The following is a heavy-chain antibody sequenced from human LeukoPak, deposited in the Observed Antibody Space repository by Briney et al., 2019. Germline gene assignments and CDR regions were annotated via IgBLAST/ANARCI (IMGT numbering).Heavy chain of an antibody. CDR2: ISSNGGST. Sequence: GGSLRLSCAASGFTFSSYAMHWVRQAPGKGLEYVSAISSNGGSTYYANSVKGRFTISRDNSKNTLYLQMGSLRAEDMAVYYCARVRSPPLWSGNFPYYYMDVWGKGTTVTVSS. V-gene: IGHV3-64*01. J-gene: IGHJ6*03. D-gene: IGHD3-3*01. CDR3: ARVRSPPLWSGNFPYYYMDV. CDR1: GFTFSSYA.